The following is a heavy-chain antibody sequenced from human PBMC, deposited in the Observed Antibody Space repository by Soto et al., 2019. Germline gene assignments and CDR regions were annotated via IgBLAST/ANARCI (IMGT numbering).Heavy chain of an antibody. D-gene: IGHD3-3*01. Sequence: SETLSLTCAVSGGSISSSNWWSWVRQPPGKGLEWIGEIYTSGSTNYNPSLKSRVTMSVDTSKNQFSLKLSSVTAADTAVYYCARDFYDFWSGPNWFDPWGQGTLVTVSS. CDR1: GGSISSSNW. V-gene: IGHV4-4*02. CDR2: IYTSGST. CDR3: ARDFYDFWSGPNWFDP. J-gene: IGHJ5*02.